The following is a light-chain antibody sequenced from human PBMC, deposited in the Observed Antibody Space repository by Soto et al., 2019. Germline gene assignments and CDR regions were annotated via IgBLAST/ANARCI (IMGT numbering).Light chain of an antibody. V-gene: IGKV3-20*01. CDR3: QQYGRSRLPYA. Sequence: EIVLTQSPGTLSLSPGERATLSCRASQSVTSNFLAWYQQKPGQAPRLLIYGASTRAAGVPDRFSGSGSGSDFTLTITRLEPEDFAVYSCQQYGRSRLPYAFGQGTKLGVK. J-gene: IGKJ2*01. CDR2: GAS. CDR1: QSVTSNF.